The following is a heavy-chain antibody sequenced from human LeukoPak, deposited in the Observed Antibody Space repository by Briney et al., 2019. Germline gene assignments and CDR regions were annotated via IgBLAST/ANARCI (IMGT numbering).Heavy chain of an antibody. D-gene: IGHD4-23*01. CDR2: IYYTGNT. V-gene: IGHV4-59*01. J-gene: IGHJ4*02. CDR1: GGSMSGYY. CDR3: ASGDGGY. Sequence: SETLSLTCSVSGGSMSGYYWSWIRQSPGKGLEWIGYIYYTGNTNYNPSLKSRVILSVDTSKSQFSLKLTSVTAADTAVYYCASGDGGYWGQGTLVTVSS.